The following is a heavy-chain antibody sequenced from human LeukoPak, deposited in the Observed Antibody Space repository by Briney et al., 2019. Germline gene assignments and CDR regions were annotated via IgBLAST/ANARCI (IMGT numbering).Heavy chain of an antibody. J-gene: IGHJ1*01. D-gene: IGHD3-22*01. CDR1: GFTFSTYW. V-gene: IGHV3-74*01. CDR3: ARAPSEIGGYYPEYFRH. CDR2: IKSDGST. Sequence: PGGSLRLSCAASGFTFSTYWMHWVRQAPGKGLVWVSRIKSDGSTNYADSVKGRFTISVDNAKNTVSLQLNSLRPEDTGVYYCARAPSEIGGYYPEYFRHWGQGTLVTVSS.